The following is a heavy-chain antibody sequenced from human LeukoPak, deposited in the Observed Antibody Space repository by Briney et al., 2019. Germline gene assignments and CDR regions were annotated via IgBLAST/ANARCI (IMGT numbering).Heavy chain of an antibody. CDR3: AREGCTNGVCLNWFDP. V-gene: IGHV1-2*02. J-gene: IGHJ5*02. D-gene: IGHD2-8*01. Sequence: ASVKVSCKASGYTFTGYYMHWVRQAPGQGLEWMGWINPNSGGTNYAQKFQGRVTMTRDTSISTAYMELSRLRSDDTAVYYCAREGCTNGVCLNWFDPWGQGTLVTVSS. CDR2: INPNSGGT. CDR1: GYTFTGYY.